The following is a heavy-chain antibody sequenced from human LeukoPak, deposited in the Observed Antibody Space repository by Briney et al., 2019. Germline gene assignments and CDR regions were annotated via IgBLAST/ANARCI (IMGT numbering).Heavy chain of an antibody. CDR3: ARHAAGYSHQTEVDY. Sequence: TGESLKSSCKGSGYSFTSYWISWVRQMPGKGLEWMGRIDPSDSYTNYSPSFQGHVTISADKSISTAYLQWSSLKASDTAMYYCARHAAGYSHQTEVDYWGQGTLVTVSS. D-gene: IGHD5-18*01. CDR2: IDPSDSYT. J-gene: IGHJ4*02. CDR1: GYSFTSYW. V-gene: IGHV5-10-1*01.